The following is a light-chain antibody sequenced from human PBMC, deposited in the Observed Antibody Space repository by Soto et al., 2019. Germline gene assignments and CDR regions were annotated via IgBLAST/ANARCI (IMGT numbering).Light chain of an antibody. CDR1: QSVSSNY. J-gene: IGKJ1*01. V-gene: IGKV3-20*01. Sequence: EIVFTHSPGALSXXLAXXXXXXXRTSQSVSSNYLAWYQQKPGQAPRLLIYGASTRATGIPDRFSGGGSGTDFTLTISRLEPEDFAVYYCHQYGSSPQTFGQGTKVDI. CDR2: GAS. CDR3: HQYGSSPQT.